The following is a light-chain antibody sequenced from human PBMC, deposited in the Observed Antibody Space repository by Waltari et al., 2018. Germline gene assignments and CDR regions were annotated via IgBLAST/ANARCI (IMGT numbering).Light chain of an antibody. Sequence: SSELTQDPAVSVALGQPVRITCEGGSLSRHYASWYQQQPGQAPVLVIYGKNNRPSGIPARFSGSSSGNTASLTITGAQAEDEAAYYCNSRDSSGNHLGVFGGGTKLTVL. J-gene: IGLJ2*01. CDR1: SLSRHY. CDR2: GKN. CDR3: NSRDSSGNHLGV. V-gene: IGLV3-19*01.